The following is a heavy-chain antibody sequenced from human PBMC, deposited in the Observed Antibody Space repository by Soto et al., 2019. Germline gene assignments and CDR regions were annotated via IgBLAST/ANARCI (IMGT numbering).Heavy chain of an antibody. J-gene: IGHJ4*02. V-gene: IGHV1-69*01. CDR1: GGTFSSYA. Sequence: QVQLVQSGAEVKKPGSSVKVSCKASGGTFSSYAISWVRQAPGQGLECMGGIIPIFGTANYAQKFQGRVTITADGSTRTAYMELSSLRSVDMAVYYWAREGELGYCSGGSWAFDYWGQGTLVTVSS. D-gene: IGHD2-15*01. CDR2: IIPIFGTA. CDR3: AREGELGYCSGGSWAFDY.